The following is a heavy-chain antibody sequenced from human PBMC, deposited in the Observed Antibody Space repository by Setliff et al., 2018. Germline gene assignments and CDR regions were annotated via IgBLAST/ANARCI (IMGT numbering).Heavy chain of an antibody. Sequence: GGSLRLSCTASGFTFSSYALHWVRQAPGKGLEWVAVISFGGNNKYYGDSVKGRFTISRDNSKNTQYLQMNSLRPEDTAVYYCARPGLPLRYYYGMDVWGQGTTVTVSS. J-gene: IGHJ6*02. V-gene: IGHV3-30-3*01. CDR1: GFTFSSYA. CDR2: ISFGGNNK. CDR3: ARPGLPLRYYYGMDV.